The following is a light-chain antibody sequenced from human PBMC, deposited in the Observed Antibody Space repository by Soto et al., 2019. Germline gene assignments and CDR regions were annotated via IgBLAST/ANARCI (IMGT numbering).Light chain of an antibody. CDR1: QNVGRN. CDR3: LQNNEWPLT. Sequence: ETVMTQSPATLSASPGDEATLSCRASQNVGRNAAWYRQKVGQAPRLLIYTASTRATGIPVRFSGSGSVTEFTLTISGLQSDDFATYYCLQNNEWPLTFGRGTKVEI. V-gene: IGKV3D-15*01. J-gene: IGKJ4*01. CDR2: TAS.